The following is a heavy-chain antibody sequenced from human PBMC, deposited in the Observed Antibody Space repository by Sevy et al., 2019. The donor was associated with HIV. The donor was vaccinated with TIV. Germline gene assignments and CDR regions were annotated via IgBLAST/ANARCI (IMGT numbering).Heavy chain of an antibody. J-gene: IGHJ3*02. CDR1: GVSISSGAYS. D-gene: IGHD4-17*01. V-gene: IGHV4-30-2*01. Sequence: SETLSLTCAVSGVSISSGAYSWNWIRQPPGKGLEWIGYIYHTGNTYYNPSLKSRITISLDRSKNQFSLRLSSVTAADTAVYFCARDGGTMTSPGSFDIWGQGTMVTVSS. CDR3: ARDGGTMTSPGSFDI. CDR2: IYHTGNT.